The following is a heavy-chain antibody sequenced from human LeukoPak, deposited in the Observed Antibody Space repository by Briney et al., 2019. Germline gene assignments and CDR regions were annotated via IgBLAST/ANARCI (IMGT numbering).Heavy chain of an antibody. CDR1: GYTLTELS. CDR2: FDPEDGET. CDR3: ATDGVLRYFDWLFV. V-gene: IGHV1-24*01. Sequence: ASVKVSCKVSGYTLTELSMHWVRQAPGKGLEWMGGFDPEDGETIYAQKFQGRVTMTEDTSTDTAYMELSSLRSEDTAVYYCATDGVLRYFDWLFVWGQGTTVTVSS. D-gene: IGHD3-9*01. J-gene: IGHJ6*02.